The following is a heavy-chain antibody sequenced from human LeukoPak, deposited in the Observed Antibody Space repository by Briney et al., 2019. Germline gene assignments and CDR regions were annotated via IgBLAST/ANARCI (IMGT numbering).Heavy chain of an antibody. CDR1: GFTFSDYY. CDR2: ISSSSSYT. D-gene: IGHD1-7*01. Sequence: PGGSLRLSCAASGFTFSDYYMSWIRQAPGKGLEWVSYISSSSSYTNYADSVKGRFTISRDNAKNSLYLQMNSLRAEDTVVYYCASRTGTTFGSHWFDPWGQGTLVTVSS. V-gene: IGHV3-11*06. CDR3: ASRTGTTFGSHWFDP. J-gene: IGHJ5*02.